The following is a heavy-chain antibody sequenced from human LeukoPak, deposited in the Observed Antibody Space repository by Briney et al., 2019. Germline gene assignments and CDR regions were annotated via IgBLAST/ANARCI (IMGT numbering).Heavy chain of an antibody. CDR2: ISSSSSYI. D-gene: IGHD2-2*02. CDR3: ARAEEGYCSSTSCYNNWFDP. J-gene: IGHJ5*02. Sequence: GGSLRLSCAASGLTFSSYSMNWVRQAQGKGLEWVSSISSSSSYIYYADSVKGRFTISRDNAKNSLYLQMNSLRAEDTAVYYCARAEEGYCSSTSCYNNWFDPWGQGTLVTVSS. V-gene: IGHV3-21*01. CDR1: GLTFSSYS.